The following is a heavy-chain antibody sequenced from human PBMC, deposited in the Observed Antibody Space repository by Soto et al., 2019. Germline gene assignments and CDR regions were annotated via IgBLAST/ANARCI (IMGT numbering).Heavy chain of an antibody. CDR2: INPNSCGT. D-gene: IGHD1-1*01. CDR1: GYTFTGYY. V-gene: IGHV1-2*04. Sequence: ASVKVSCKASGYTFTGYYMHWVRQAPGQGLEWMGWINPNSCGTNYAQKFQGWVTMTRDTSISTAYMELSRLRSDDTAVYYCARGNSYGQGTYYYYYYGMDVWGQGTTVTVSS. CDR3: ARGNSYGQGTYYYYYYGMDV. J-gene: IGHJ6*02.